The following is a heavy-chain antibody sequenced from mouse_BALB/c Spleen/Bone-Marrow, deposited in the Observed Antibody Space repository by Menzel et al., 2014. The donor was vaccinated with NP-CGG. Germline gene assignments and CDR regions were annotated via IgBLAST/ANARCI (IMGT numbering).Heavy chain of an antibody. J-gene: IGHJ2*01. D-gene: IGHD4-1*01. CDR2: ISSGGSYT. CDR3: ARQENWAIDY. V-gene: IGHV5-9-3*01. Sequence: EVKLMESGGGLVKPGGSLKLSCAASRFTFSNYAMSWVRQTPEKRLEWVATISSGGSYTYYPDSVKGRFTISRDNAQNTLYLQMSSLRSEDTAMYFCARQENWAIDYGGQGTPLTGSS. CDR1: RFTFSNYA.